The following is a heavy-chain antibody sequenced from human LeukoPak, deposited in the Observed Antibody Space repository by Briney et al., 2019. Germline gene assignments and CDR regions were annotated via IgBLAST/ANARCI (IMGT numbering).Heavy chain of an antibody. CDR3: ARVYSGWKYFDY. CDR2: IYSGGST. J-gene: IGHJ4*02. D-gene: IGHD6-19*01. V-gene: IGHV3-53*01. Sequence: PGGSLRLSCAASGFIVGSNYMSWVRQVPGKGLELVSVIYSGGSTHYADSVKGRFTISRDNSKNTVSLQMNSLRVEDTAIYYCARVYSGWKYFDYWGQGTLVTVSS. CDR1: GFIVGSNY.